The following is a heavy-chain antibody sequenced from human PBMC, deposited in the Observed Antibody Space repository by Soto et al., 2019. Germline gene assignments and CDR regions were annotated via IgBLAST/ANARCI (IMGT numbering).Heavy chain of an antibody. CDR1: GYTFTSYG. V-gene: IGHV1-18*01. Sequence: QVQLVQSGAEVKKPGASVKVSCKASGYTFTSYGISWVRQAPGQGLEWMGWISAYNGNTNYAQKLQGRVTMTTDTSTSTAYRELRSLRSDDTAVYYCARDEEAYDFWSGYLFDYWGQGTLVTVSS. CDR2: ISAYNGNT. CDR3: ARDEEAYDFWSGYLFDY. J-gene: IGHJ4*02. D-gene: IGHD3-3*01.